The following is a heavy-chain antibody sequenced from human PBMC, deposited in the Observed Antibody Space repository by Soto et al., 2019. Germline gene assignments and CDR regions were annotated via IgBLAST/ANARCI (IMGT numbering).Heavy chain of an antibody. V-gene: IGHV1-2*02. CDR2: INPNSGAT. J-gene: IGHJ5*01. D-gene: IGHD4-4*01. Sequence: ASVKVSCKASGYTFTGYYMHWVRQAPGQGLEWMGWINPNSGATIYAHKYQGRVTMTRDTSISTAYMELSSLRSDDTAVFYCATAKRGTVSLLAAWGQGTLVTVSS. CDR1: GYTFTGYY. CDR3: ATAKRGTVSLLAA.